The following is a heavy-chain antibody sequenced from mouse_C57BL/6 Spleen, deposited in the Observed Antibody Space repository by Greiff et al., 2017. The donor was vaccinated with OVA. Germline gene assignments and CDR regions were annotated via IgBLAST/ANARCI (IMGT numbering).Heavy chain of an antibody. D-gene: IGHD1-1*01. Sequence: VKLQESGTELVKPGASVKLSCKASGYTFTSYWMHWVKQRPGQGLEWIGNINPSNGGTNYNEKFKSKATLTVDKSSSTAYMQLSSLTSEDSAVYYCARSYYYGSRECAYWGQGTLVTVSA. J-gene: IGHJ3*01. CDR3: ARSYYYGSRECAY. V-gene: IGHV1-53*01. CDR2: INPSNGGT. CDR1: GYTFTSYW.